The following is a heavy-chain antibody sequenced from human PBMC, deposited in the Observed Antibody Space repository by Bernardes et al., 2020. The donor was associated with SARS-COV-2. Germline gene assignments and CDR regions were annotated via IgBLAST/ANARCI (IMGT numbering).Heavy chain of an antibody. CDR2: IYSSGSS. D-gene: IGHD2-21*01. CDR3: AGSSCGIDCYIGGLRSWDYGMDV. J-gene: IGHJ6*02. CDR1: CGSTSSSNYS. Sequence: SLNPSLTPTVSCGSTSSSNYSWGLLRQPPGKGLAWLGSIYSSGSSYYNPSLQSRVRASVDTSKNQFSLRLSFVTAADTAVYYCAGSSCGIDCYIGGLRSWDYGMDVWGHGTTVTVSS. V-gene: IGHV4-39*05.